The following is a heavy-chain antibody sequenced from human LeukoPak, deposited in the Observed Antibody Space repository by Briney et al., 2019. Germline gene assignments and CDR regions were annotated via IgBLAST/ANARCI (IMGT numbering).Heavy chain of an antibody. Sequence: GGSLRLSCAASGFTVSSNYMSWVRQAPGKGLEWVSVIYSGGSTHYADSVKGRFTISRDNSKNTLYLQVNSLRAEDTAVYYCAREARYYDSSGYYYPDYWGQGTLVTVSS. CDR2: IYSGGST. D-gene: IGHD3-22*01. CDR1: GFTVSSNY. V-gene: IGHV3-53*01. CDR3: AREARYYDSSGYYYPDY. J-gene: IGHJ4*02.